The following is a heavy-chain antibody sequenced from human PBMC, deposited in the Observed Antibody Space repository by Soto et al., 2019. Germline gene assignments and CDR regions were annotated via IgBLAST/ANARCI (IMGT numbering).Heavy chain of an antibody. Sequence: GGSLRLSCAASGFTFSTYAMNWVRQAPGKGLEWVSALCAAGGCAYYADSVKGRFTISRDNSKNTLYLQMNSLRAEDTAIYYCAKISAESASDYWGQGTLVTVSS. J-gene: IGHJ4*02. V-gene: IGHV3-23*01. CDR2: LCAAGGCA. CDR3: AKISAESASDY. D-gene: IGHD3-10*01. CDR1: GFTFSTYA.